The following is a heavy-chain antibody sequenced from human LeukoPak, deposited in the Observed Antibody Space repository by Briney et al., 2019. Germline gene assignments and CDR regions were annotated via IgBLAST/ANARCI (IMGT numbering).Heavy chain of an antibody. Sequence: ASVNVSCKASGGTFSSYAISWVRQAPGQGLEWMGGIIPIFGTANYALKFQGRVTITADESTSTAYMELSSLRSEDTAVYYCARLLGYCSSTSCPSPDWGQGTLVTVSS. CDR3: ARLLGYCSSTSCPSPD. CDR1: GGTFSSYA. J-gene: IGHJ4*02. V-gene: IGHV1-69*13. D-gene: IGHD2-2*01. CDR2: IIPIFGTA.